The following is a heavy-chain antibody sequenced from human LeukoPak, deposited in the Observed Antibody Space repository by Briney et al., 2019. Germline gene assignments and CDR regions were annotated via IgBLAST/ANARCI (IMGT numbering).Heavy chain of an antibody. Sequence: ASVKVSCKASGYTFTSYGISWVRQAPGQGLEWMGWINPNSGGTNYAQKFQGRVTMTRDTSISTAYMELSRLRSDDTAVYYCARGNQREVGADNAFDIWGQGTMVTVSP. CDR1: GYTFTSYG. J-gene: IGHJ3*02. D-gene: IGHD1-26*01. CDR3: ARGNQREVGADNAFDI. V-gene: IGHV1-2*02. CDR2: INPNSGGT.